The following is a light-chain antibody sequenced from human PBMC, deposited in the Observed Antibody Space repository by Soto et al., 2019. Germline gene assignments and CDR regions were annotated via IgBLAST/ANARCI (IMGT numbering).Light chain of an antibody. J-gene: IGLJ3*02. CDR3: AAWDDSLTGWV. CDR2: SSK. CDR1: FSNIGRNV. V-gene: IGLV1-44*01. Sequence: QSVLTQPPSASGTPGQRVTISCSGSFSNIGRNVVNWYQTVPGAAPRLLIYSSKERFLGVPDRFSGSKSGTSASLAITGLQSEDETDYFCAAWDDSLTGWVFGGGTKLTVL.